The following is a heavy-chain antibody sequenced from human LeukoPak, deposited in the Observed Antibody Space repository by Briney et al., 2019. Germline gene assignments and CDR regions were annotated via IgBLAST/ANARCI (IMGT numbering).Heavy chain of an antibody. Sequence: SETLSLTCTVSGDSISSSSSYWGWIRQPPGKGLEWIGYIYYSGSTNYNPSLKSRVTISVDTSKNQFSLKLSSVTAADTAVYYCASLDYGDYSPRDYWGQGTLVTVSS. CDR2: IYYSGST. CDR1: GDSISSSSSY. J-gene: IGHJ4*02. D-gene: IGHD4-17*01. V-gene: IGHV4-61*05. CDR3: ASLDYGDYSPRDY.